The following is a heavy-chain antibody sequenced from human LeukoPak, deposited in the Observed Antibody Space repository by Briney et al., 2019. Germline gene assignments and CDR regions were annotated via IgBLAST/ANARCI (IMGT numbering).Heavy chain of an antibody. CDR1: DGSISSSSYY. CDR2: IYYSGST. J-gene: IGHJ5*01. Sequence: PSETLSLTCTVSDGSISSSSYYWGWIRQPPGKGLEWIGTIYYSGSTYHNPSLKSRVTMFVDTSKNQFSLNPRSVTAADTAVYYCARAGDGVEFDSWGQGTLVTVSS. CDR3: ARAGDGVEFDS. V-gene: IGHV4-39*01. D-gene: IGHD2-8*01.